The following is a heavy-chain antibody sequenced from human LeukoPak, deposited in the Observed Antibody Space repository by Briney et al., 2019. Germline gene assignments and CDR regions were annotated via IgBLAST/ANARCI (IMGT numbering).Heavy chain of an antibody. Sequence: SETLSITCTVSGGSISSGGYYWSWIRQHPGKGLEWIGYIYYSGSTYYNPSLKSRVTISVGTSKNQFSLKLSSVTAADTAVYYCARGDYDSSGYYYDYWGQGTLVTVSS. D-gene: IGHD3-22*01. V-gene: IGHV4-31*03. CDR2: IYYSGST. CDR3: ARGDYDSSGYYYDY. CDR1: GGSISSGGYY. J-gene: IGHJ4*02.